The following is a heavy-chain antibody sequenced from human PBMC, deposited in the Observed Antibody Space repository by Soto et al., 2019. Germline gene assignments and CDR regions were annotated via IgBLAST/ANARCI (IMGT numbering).Heavy chain of an antibody. Sequence: GGSLRLSCVASGFSFSSYAMTWVRQAPGKGLEWVSVISGSDGSTYYAHSVKGRFTISRDNSKNTLYLQMNSLRAEDTAVYYYAKDRERDAWYEDYWGQGTLVTVSS. CDR3: AKDRERDAWYEDY. V-gene: IGHV3-23*01. J-gene: IGHJ4*02. CDR2: ISGSDGST. CDR1: GFSFSSYA. D-gene: IGHD6-13*01.